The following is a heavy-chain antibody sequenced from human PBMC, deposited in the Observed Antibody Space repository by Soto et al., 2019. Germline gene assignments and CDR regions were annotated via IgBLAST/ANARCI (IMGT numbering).Heavy chain of an antibody. V-gene: IGHV4-39*02. CDR2: IYYSGST. CDR1: GGSISSSSYY. CDR3: ARVLRVVVRVGAFDI. J-gene: IGHJ3*02. Sequence: PSETLSLTCTVSGGSISSSSYYWGWIRQPPGKGLAWIGSIYYSGSTYYNPSLKSRVTISVDTSKNHFSLKLSSVTAADTAVYYCARVLRVVVRVGAFDIWGQGTMVTVSS. D-gene: IGHD2-21*01.